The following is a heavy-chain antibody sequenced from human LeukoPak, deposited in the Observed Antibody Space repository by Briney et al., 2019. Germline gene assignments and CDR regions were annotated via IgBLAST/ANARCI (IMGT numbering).Heavy chain of an antibody. V-gene: IGHV4-39*07. CDR1: GGSTSSSSYY. Sequence: PSETLSLTCTVSGGSTSSSSYYWGWIRQPPGKGLEWIGSIYYSGSTYYNPSLKSRVTISVDTSKNQFSLKLSSVTAADTAVYYCARVSSLGNTTRLRYFDWLSWYYFDYWGQGTLVTVSS. D-gene: IGHD3-9*01. CDR3: ARVSSLGNTTRLRYFDWLSWYYFDY. J-gene: IGHJ4*02. CDR2: IYYSGST.